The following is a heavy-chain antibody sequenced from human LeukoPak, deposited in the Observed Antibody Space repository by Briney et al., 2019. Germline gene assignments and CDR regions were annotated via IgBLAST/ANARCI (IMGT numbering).Heavy chain of an antibody. CDR2: IYYSGST. CDR3: ARGSYGAADYYYYYMDV. CDR1: GGSISSYY. V-gene: IGHV4-59*01. D-gene: IGHD4-17*01. J-gene: IGHJ6*03. Sequence: SETLSLTCTVSGGSISSYYWSWIRQPPGKGLEWIGYIYYSGSTNYNPSLKSRVTISVDTSKNQFSLKLSSVTAADTAVYYCARGSYGAADYYYYYMDVWGKGTTVTVSS.